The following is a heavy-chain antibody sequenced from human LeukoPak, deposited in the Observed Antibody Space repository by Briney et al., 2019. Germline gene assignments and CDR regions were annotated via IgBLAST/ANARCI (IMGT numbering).Heavy chain of an antibody. D-gene: IGHD5-12*01. V-gene: IGHV3-23*01. CDR3: AKGGSGYPATDYYYYGMDV. Sequence: EGSLRLSCAASGFTFSSYAMTWVRQAPGKGLEWVSAISGSGGSTYYADSVKGRFTISRDNSKNTLYLQMNSLRAEDMAVYYCAKGGSGYPATDYYYYGMDVWGKGTTVTVSS. CDR1: GFTFSSYA. J-gene: IGHJ6*04. CDR2: ISGSGGST.